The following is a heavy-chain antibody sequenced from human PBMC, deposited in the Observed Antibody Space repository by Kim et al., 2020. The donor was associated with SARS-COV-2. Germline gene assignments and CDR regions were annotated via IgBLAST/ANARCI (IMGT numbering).Heavy chain of an antibody. D-gene: IGHD2-2*01. J-gene: IGHJ6*02. CDR2: INAGNGNT. Sequence: ASVKVSCKASGYTFTSYAMHWVRQAPGQRLEWMGWINAGNGNTKYSQKFQGRVTITRDTSASTAYMELSSLRSEDTAVYYCARDRVVVPAGYYGMDVWGQGTTVTVSS. V-gene: IGHV1-3*01. CDR3: ARDRVVVPAGYYGMDV. CDR1: GYTFTSYA.